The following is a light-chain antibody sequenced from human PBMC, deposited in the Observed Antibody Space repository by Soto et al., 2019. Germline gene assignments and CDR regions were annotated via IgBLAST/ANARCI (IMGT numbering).Light chain of an antibody. V-gene: IGKV3-11*01. Sequence: EIVLTQAPATLSLSPWERATLSWRSSQSVSSYLAWYQQKPGQAPRLLIYDASNRATGIPARFSGSGSGTDFTLTISSLEPEDFAVYYCQQRSNWPPKTFGQGTRWIS. CDR1: QSVSSY. CDR2: DAS. J-gene: IGKJ1*01. CDR3: QQRSNWPPKT.